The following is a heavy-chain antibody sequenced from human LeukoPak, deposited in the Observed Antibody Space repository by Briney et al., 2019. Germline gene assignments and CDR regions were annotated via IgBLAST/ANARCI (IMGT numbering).Heavy chain of an antibody. Sequence: SETLSLTCTVSGGSISSYYWSWIRQPAGKGLEWIGRIYTSGSTNYNPSLQSRVTMSVDTSKNQFPLKLSSVTAADTAVYYCARTPDYYDSSGFNWFDPWGQGTLVTVSS. CDR1: GGSISSYY. J-gene: IGHJ5*02. CDR3: ARTPDYYDSSGFNWFDP. D-gene: IGHD3-22*01. V-gene: IGHV4-4*07. CDR2: IYTSGST.